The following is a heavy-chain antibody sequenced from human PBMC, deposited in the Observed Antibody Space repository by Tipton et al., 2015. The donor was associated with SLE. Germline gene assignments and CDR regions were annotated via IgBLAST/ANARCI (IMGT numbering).Heavy chain of an antibody. CDR1: GFNFDDYA. CDR2: ISWNSGDS. Sequence: SLRLSCVASGFNFDDYAMHWVRQGPGRGLEWVAVISWNSGDSGYADSVRGRFTISRDNAKNSLYLQMNSVTPGDTAFYFCATSIKTSANCYLQYAGYCSMDVWGQGTTVTVSS. J-gene: IGHJ6*02. CDR3: ATSIKTSANCYLQYAGYCSMDV. V-gene: IGHV3-9*01. D-gene: IGHD2-21*02.